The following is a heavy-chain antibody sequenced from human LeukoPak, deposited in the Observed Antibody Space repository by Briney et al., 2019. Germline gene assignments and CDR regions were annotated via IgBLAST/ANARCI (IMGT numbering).Heavy chain of an antibody. V-gene: IGHV1-24*01. D-gene: IGHD1-26*01. J-gene: IGHJ4*02. CDR3: ATVGKVYYFDY. CDR2: FDPEDAET. CDR1: GYTFTGYY. Sequence: ASVKVSCKASGYTFTGYYMHWVRQAPGKGLEWMGYFDPEDAETIYAQKFQGRVTMTEDTSTDTAYMELSSLRSEDTAVYYCATVGKVYYFDYWGQGTLVTVSS.